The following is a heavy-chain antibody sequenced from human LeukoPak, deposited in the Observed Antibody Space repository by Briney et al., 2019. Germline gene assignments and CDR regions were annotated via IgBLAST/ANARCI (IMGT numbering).Heavy chain of an antibody. CDR3: ARRTXVATSFLNYYYYYMDV. D-gene: IGHD4-17*01. V-gene: IGHV3-53*01. CDR2: IYSGGTT. J-gene: IGHJ6*03. CDR1: GFTVRNSY. Sequence: GGSLRLSCAVTGFTVRNSYMSWVRQAPGKGLEWVSIIYSGGTTYYADSVKGRFTISRDNSKNTLYLEMNSLRAEDTAVYYCARRTXVATSFLNYYYYYMDVWGNGTTVTVSS.